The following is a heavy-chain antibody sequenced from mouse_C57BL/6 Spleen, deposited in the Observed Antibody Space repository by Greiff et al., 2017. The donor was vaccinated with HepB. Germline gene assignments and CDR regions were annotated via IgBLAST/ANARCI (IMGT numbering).Heavy chain of an antibody. CDR3: AREGLRQGYGYVDV. Sequence: QVQLQQPGAELVRPGSSVKLSCKASGYTFTSYWMDWVKQRPGQGLEWIGNIYPSDSETHYNQKFKDKATLTVDKSSSTAYMQLSSLTSEDSAVYYCAREGLRQGYGYVDVWGTGTTVTVSS. J-gene: IGHJ1*03. CDR1: GYTFTSYW. V-gene: IGHV1-61*01. CDR2: IYPSDSET. D-gene: IGHD2-4*01.